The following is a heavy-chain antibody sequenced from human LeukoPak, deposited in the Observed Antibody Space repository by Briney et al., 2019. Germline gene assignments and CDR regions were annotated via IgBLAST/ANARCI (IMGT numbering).Heavy chain of an antibody. CDR1: GYSFTSYW. Sequence: GESLETSCKGSGYSFTSYWIGWVRQMPGKGLEWMGIIYPGDSDTRYSPSFQGQVTISADKSINTAYLQWSSLKASDTAIYYCARLTRYCSGDSCYFDYWGQGTLVTVSS. CDR2: IYPGDSDT. V-gene: IGHV5-51*01. J-gene: IGHJ4*02. D-gene: IGHD2-15*01. CDR3: ARLTRYCSGDSCYFDY.